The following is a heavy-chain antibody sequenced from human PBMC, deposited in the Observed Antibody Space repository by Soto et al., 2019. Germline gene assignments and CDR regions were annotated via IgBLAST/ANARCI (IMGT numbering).Heavy chain of an antibody. D-gene: IGHD2-2*01. V-gene: IGHV3-21*06. J-gene: IGHJ6*02. CDR2: ISGTSGHT. CDR1: GFKFDRYA. Sequence: GGSLRLSCVASGFKFDRYAMSWVRQAPGKGLEWVSSISGTSGHTYYADSVKGRFTVSRDNAKNSLYLQMNSLRDEDTAVYYCARDQDIVVAPGAYGMDVWGQGTTVTVSS. CDR3: ARDQDIVVAPGAYGMDV.